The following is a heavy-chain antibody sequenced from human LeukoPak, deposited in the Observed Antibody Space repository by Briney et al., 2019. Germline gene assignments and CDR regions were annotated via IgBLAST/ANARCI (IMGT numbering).Heavy chain of an antibody. Sequence: SETLSLTCTVCGGSISSVSYYWGWIRQPSGKGLQWIGAIYHNGITYYNPSLKSRVTISLDTSKKQFSLKLISVTTADTAVYYCASQLSFTVIEDWGQGTLVTVSS. D-gene: IGHD2/OR15-2a*01. CDR2: IYHNGIT. V-gene: IGHV4-39*01. CDR3: ASQLSFTVIED. CDR1: GGSISSVSYY. J-gene: IGHJ4*02.